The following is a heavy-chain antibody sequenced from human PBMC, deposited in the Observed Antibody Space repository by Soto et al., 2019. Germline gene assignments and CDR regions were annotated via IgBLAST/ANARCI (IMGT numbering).Heavy chain of an antibody. V-gene: IGHV1-46*01. CDR3: ARAGTTTSYYYYYYMDV. CDR1: GYTFTSYY. CDR2: INPSGGST. Sequence: ASVKVSCKASGYTFTSYYMHWVRQAPGQGLEWMGKINPSGGSTNYAQKVQGRVTMTRDTSTSTAYMELRSLRSDDTAVYYCARAGTTTSYYYYYYMDVWGKGTTVTVSS. J-gene: IGHJ6*03. D-gene: IGHD1-7*01.